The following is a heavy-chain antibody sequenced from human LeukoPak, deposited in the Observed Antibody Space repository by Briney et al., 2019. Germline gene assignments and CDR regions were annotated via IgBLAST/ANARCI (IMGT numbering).Heavy chain of an antibody. Sequence: SQTLSLTCTVSGGSISSGDYYWSWIRQPPGKGLEWIGYIYYSGSTYYNPSLKSRVTISVDTSKNQFSLKLSSVTAADTAVYYCARYITMVRGVRYYYYGMDVWGQGTTVTVSS. CDR2: IYYSGST. D-gene: IGHD3-10*01. CDR3: ARYITMVRGVRYYYYGMDV. V-gene: IGHV4-30-4*01. J-gene: IGHJ6*02. CDR1: GGSISSGDYY.